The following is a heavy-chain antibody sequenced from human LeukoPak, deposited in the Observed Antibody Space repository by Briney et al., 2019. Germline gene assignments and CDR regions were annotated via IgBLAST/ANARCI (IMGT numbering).Heavy chain of an antibody. V-gene: IGHV1-69*13. D-gene: IGHD3-10*01. CDR3: ARPMVRGVSPYYYYGMDV. CDR2: IIPIFGTA. CDR1: GGTFSSYA. Sequence: GASVKVSCKASGGTFSSYAISWVRQAPGQGLEWMGGIIPIFGTANYAQKFQGRVTITADESMSTAYMELSSLRSEDTAVYYCARPMVRGVSPYYYYGMDVWGQGTTVTVSS. J-gene: IGHJ6*02.